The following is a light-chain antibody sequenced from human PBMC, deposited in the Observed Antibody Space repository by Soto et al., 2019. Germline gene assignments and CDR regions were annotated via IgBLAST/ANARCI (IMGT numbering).Light chain of an antibody. J-gene: IGLJ2*01. CDR2: GNS. CDR3: QSYDSSLNVVV. Sequence: QSVLTQSPPVSGAPGQRVTIPCTGSSSNIGAGYDVHWYQQLPGTAPKLLIYGNSNRPSGVPDRFSGSTSGTSASLAITGLQAEDEADYYCQSYDSSLNVVVFGGGTKLTVL. V-gene: IGLV1-40*01. CDR1: SSNIGAGYD.